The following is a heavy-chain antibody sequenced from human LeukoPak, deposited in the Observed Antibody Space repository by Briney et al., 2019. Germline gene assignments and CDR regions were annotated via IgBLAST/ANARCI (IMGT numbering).Heavy chain of an antibody. D-gene: IGHD4-17*01. Sequence: GASVKVSCKASGYIFTNFGITWVRQAPGQGLEWVRWISSYNGAARNGPRFQGRVTLTTDPSTNTAFIELRDLRSDDTGFYYCARDNGDQRDLWGQGTLVTVSS. CDR2: ISSYNGAA. CDR3: ARDNGDQRDL. J-gene: IGHJ5*02. V-gene: IGHV1-18*01. CDR1: GYIFTNFG.